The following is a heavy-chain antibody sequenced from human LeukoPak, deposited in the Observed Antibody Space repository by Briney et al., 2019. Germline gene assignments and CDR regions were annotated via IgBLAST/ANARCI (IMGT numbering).Heavy chain of an antibody. CDR1: GFAFSAYW. V-gene: IGHV3-74*01. J-gene: IGHJ4*02. D-gene: IGHD1-1*01. Sequence: GGSLRLSCVASGFAFSAYWMRWVRQAPGEGLVWVSRINGDGTETTYADSVKGRLSVSRDNAKNIVYLQMNSLRVEDTAVYYCSRGWIMGGRTEVALEYWGQGTLVTVSS. CDR2: INGDGTET. CDR3: SRGWIMGGRTEVALEY.